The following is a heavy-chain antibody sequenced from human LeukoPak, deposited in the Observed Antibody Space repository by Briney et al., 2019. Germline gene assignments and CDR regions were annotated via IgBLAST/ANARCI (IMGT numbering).Heavy chain of an antibody. Sequence: ASVKVSCKASGGTFSSYAISWVRQAHGQGLEWMGGIIPIFGTANYAQKFQGRVTITTDESTSTAYMELSSLRSEDTAVYYCARGSNWNYNWFDPWGQGTLVTVSS. CDR1: GGTFSSYA. CDR2: IIPIFGTA. V-gene: IGHV1-69*05. CDR3: ARGSNWNYNWFDP. J-gene: IGHJ5*02. D-gene: IGHD1-7*01.